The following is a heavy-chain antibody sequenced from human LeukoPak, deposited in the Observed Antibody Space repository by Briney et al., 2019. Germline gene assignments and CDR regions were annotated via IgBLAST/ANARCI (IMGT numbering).Heavy chain of an antibody. J-gene: IGHJ4*02. CDR3: ARGDETDVAAAGTVDS. CDR1: GYTFTSYG. V-gene: IGHV1-18*01. CDR2: ISTYSGNT. Sequence: ASVKVSCKSSGYTFTSYGISWVRQAPGQGLEWMGWISTYSGNTNYAQKLQGRVTMTTDTSTSTAYMELRSLRSDDTAVYYCARGDETDVAAAGTVDSWGRGTLVTVSS. D-gene: IGHD6-13*01.